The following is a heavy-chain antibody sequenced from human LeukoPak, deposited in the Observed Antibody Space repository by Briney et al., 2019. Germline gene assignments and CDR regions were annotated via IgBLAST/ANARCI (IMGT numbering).Heavy chain of an antibody. V-gene: IGHV1-18*04. D-gene: IGHD3-3*01. CDR1: GYTFTSYG. CDR3: ARDPDFWSGYYLHYFDY. Sequence: ASVKVSCKASGYTFTSYGISWARQAPGQGLEWMGWISAYNGNTNYAQKLQGRVTMTTDTSTSTDYMELRSLRPDDTAVYYCARDPDFWSGYYLHYFDYWGQGTLVTVSS. J-gene: IGHJ4*02. CDR2: ISAYNGNT.